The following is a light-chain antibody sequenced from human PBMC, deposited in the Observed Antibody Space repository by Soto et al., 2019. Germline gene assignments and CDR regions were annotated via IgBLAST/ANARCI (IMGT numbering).Light chain of an antibody. CDR3: QQYGSSLFT. CDR2: GTS. Sequence: EIVLTQSPGTLSLSPGERATLSCRASQSVSSKYLAWYQQKPGRAPRVLIYGTSIRASGVPERFSGGGSGTDFTLTITRLEPEDSAVYYCQQYGSSLFTFGPGTKVDFK. J-gene: IGKJ3*01. CDR1: QSVSSKY. V-gene: IGKV3-20*01.